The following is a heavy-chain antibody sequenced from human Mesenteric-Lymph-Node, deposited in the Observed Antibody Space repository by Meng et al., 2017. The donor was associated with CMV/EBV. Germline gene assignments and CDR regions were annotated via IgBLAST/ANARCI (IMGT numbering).Heavy chain of an antibody. V-gene: IGHV4-61*03. D-gene: IGHD6-13*01. Sequence: SETLSLTCTVSGASVSSGSYHWNWVRQPPGKGLEWIGQTIDGGSTNYNPSLRSRLTISVDTSKNHCSLNLNSVTAADTAVYYCVGLIAGDGGRGHWGQGTLVTVSS. CDR1: GASVSSGSYH. CDR3: VGLIAGDGGRGH. CDR2: TIDGGST. J-gene: IGHJ4*02.